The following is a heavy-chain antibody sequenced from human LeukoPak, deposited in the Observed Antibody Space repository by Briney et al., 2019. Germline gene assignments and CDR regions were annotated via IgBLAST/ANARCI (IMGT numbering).Heavy chain of an antibody. Sequence: PGGSLRLSCAASGFTFSSYGMHWVRQAPGKGLEWVAFIRYDGSNKYYADSVKGRFTISRDNSKNTLYLQMNSLRAEDTAVYYCAKDLKGYCSSTSCQADSWGQGTLVTVSS. CDR1: GFTFSSYG. CDR2: IRYDGSNK. J-gene: IGHJ4*02. D-gene: IGHD2-2*01. CDR3: AKDLKGYCSSTSCQADS. V-gene: IGHV3-30*02.